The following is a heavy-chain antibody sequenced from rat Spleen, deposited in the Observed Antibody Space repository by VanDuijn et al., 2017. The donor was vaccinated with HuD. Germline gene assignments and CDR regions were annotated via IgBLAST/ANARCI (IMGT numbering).Heavy chain of an antibody. V-gene: IGHV5S10*01. J-gene: IGHJ2*01. Sequence: EVQLVESGGGLVQPGRSLKLSCAASGFTFSDYNMAWVRQAPKKGLEWVATIIYDNSRTYYRDSVKGRFTISRDNAKSTLSLQMDSLRSEDTATYYCVRRHYGYTDYFDYWGQGVMVTVSS. CDR2: IIYDNSRT. CDR1: GFTFSDYN. CDR3: VRRHYGYTDYFDY. D-gene: IGHD1-9*01.